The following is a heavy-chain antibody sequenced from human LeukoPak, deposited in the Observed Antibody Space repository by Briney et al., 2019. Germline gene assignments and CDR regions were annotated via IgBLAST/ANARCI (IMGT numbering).Heavy chain of an antibody. V-gene: IGHV1-24*01. CDR3: VLYHLREFGVITGFDS. D-gene: IGHD3-16*01. CDR2: FDPQEGKS. J-gene: IGHJ5*01. Sequence: ASVKVSCTVSAYSKNEFYRHWVRQAPGRGLEWMGGFDPQEGKSIYAQKFQGRVSMTDDTFADTVFMELRSLTSEDTAVYYCVLYHLREFGVITGFDSWGQGTLVTVSS. CDR1: AYSKNEFY.